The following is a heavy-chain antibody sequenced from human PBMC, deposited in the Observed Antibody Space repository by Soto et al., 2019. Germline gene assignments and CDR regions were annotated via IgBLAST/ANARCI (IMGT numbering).Heavy chain of an antibody. CDR1: GFTFSSYA. CDR3: ARDVWETTSRYYGLDL. D-gene: IGHD1-26*01. CDR2: ISGSGGTT. J-gene: IGHJ6*02. V-gene: IGHV3-23*01. Sequence: GXLRLSCAPSGFTFSSYAMTWVLQSPGKRLEWVSGISGSGGTTSYTDSVKGRFTISRDNSKKTLFLEMKSLGVEDTAVYFCARDVWETTSRYYGLDLWGLGTTVTVSS.